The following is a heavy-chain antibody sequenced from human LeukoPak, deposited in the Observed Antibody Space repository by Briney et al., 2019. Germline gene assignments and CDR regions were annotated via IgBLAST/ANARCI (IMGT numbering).Heavy chain of an antibody. CDR1: GGSFSGYY. CDR2: INHSGST. V-gene: IGHV4-34*01. Sequence: PSETLSRTCAVYGGSFSGYYWSWIRQPPGKGLEWIGEINHSGSTNYNPSLKSRVTISVDTSKNQFSLKLSSVAAADTAVYYCARAIIGEAALDYWGQGTLVTVSS. CDR3: ARAIIGEAALDY. D-gene: IGHD6-6*01. J-gene: IGHJ4*02.